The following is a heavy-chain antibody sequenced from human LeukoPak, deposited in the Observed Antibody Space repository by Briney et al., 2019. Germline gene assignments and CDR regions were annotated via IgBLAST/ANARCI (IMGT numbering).Heavy chain of an antibody. CDR2: ISGSGGTT. CDR1: GFTFSSNG. Sequence: GGSLRLSCAASGFTFSSNGMSWVRQAPGKGLEWVSGISGSGGTTYYADSVKGRFTISRDNSKNTLYLQLNSLRAEDTAVYYCARDWGYSSGWLDYWGQGTLVTVSS. CDR3: ARDWGYSSGWLDY. D-gene: IGHD6-19*01. V-gene: IGHV3-23*01. J-gene: IGHJ4*02.